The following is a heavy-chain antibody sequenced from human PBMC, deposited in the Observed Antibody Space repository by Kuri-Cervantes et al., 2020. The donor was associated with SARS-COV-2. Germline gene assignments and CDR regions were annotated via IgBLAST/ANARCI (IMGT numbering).Heavy chain of an antibody. CDR2: ISNSGSYI. CDR3: ARDCYDFNNGYYTGQFAY. D-gene: IGHD3-3*01. Sequence: GESLKISCAVSGFTFSSYSMSWVRQAPGKGLEWVSSISNSGSYIYYADSVRGRFTISRDNAKNSLYLQMNGLRAEDTAVYYCARDCYDFNNGYYTGQFAYWGQGTLVTVSS. V-gene: IGHV3-21*01. J-gene: IGHJ4*02. CDR1: GFTFSSYS.